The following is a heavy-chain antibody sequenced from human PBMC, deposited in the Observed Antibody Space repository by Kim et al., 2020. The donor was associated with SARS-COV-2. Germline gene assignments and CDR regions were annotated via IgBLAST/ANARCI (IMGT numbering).Heavy chain of an antibody. V-gene: IGHV3-30*18. CDR1: GFTFSSYG. J-gene: IGHJ6*02. CDR2: ISYDGSNK. Sequence: GGSLRLSWAASGFTFSSYGMHWVRQAPGKGLEWVAVISYDGSNKYYADSVKGRFTISRDNSKNTLYLQMNSLRAEDTAVYYCAKVQYSSGWYYYYGMDVWGQGPTVTVSS. CDR3: AKVQYSSGWYYYYGMDV. D-gene: IGHD6-19*01.